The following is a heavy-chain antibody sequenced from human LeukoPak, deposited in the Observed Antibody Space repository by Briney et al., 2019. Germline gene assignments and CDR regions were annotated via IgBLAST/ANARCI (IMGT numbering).Heavy chain of an antibody. Sequence: PSETLSLTCTVSGGSISSGGYYWSWIRQHPGKGLEWIGYIYYSGSTYYNPSLKSRVTISVDTSKNQFSLKLSSVTAADTAVYYCARSRQLYSSGWYYYYGMDVWGQGTRSPSP. CDR1: GGSISSGGYY. D-gene: IGHD6-19*01. V-gene: IGHV4-31*03. CDR3: ARSRQLYSSGWYYYYGMDV. J-gene: IGHJ6*02. CDR2: IYYSGST.